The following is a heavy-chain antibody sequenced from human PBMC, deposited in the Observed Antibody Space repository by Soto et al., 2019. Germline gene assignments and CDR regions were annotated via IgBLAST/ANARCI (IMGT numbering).Heavy chain of an antibody. CDR1: GFTFISYW. J-gene: IGHJ4*02. CDR2: IKQDGSEK. V-gene: IGHV3-7*03. Sequence: EVQLVESGGGLVQPGGSVRLSCAASGFTFISYWMSWVRQAPGKGLEWVANIKQDGSEKYYVDSVKGRFTISRDNAKNSLYLQMNSLRAEDTAVYYSARGSPRGRGPGLKGFDYWGQGTLVTVSS. D-gene: IGHD1-26*01. CDR3: ARGSPRGRGPGLKGFDY.